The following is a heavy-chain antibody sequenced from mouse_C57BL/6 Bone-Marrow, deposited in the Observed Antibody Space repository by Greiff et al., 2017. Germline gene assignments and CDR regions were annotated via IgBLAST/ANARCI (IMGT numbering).Heavy chain of an antibody. CDR3: ARRGLRADRVY. CDR2: ISNGGGST. V-gene: IGHV5-12*01. D-gene: IGHD3-1*01. J-gene: IGHJ4*01. Sequence: VQLKESGGGLVQPGGSLKLSCAASGFTFSDYYMYWVRQTPEKRLEWVAYISNGGGSTYYTDTVKGRFTISRDNAKKTQYLQMSRRTSEDTAMYYCARRGLRADRVYWGQGTLVTVSA. CDR1: GFTFSDYY.